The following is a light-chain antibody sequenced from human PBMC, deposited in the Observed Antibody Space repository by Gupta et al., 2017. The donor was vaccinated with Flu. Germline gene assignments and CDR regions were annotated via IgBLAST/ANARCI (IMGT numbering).Light chain of an antibody. V-gene: IGLV1-47*01. CDR2: RNN. Sequence: QSVLTQPPSASGTPGQRVTISCSGSSSNIGSNSIYWYQQLPGTAPKLLIDRNNQRPSGVPDRFSGSKSGTSAYLAISGLRSEDEAEYFCAEWDDSLSGPVFGGGTKLTVL. J-gene: IGLJ3*02. CDR1: SSNIGSNS. CDR3: AEWDDSLSGPV.